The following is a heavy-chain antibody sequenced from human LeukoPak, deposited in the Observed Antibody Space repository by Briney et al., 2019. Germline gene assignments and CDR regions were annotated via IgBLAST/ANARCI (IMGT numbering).Heavy chain of an antibody. Sequence: GGSLRLSCAASGLTVSSNYMTWVRQAPGKGLEWVSVIYSGGSQYYADSMKGRFSISRDNSKNTVYLQMNGLRAEDTAVYYCARDRRYCSGDSCYSGVDYWGQGTLVTVSS. J-gene: IGHJ4*02. CDR1: GLTVSSNY. V-gene: IGHV3-53*01. CDR2: IYSGGSQ. CDR3: ARDRRYCSGDSCYSGVDY. D-gene: IGHD2-15*01.